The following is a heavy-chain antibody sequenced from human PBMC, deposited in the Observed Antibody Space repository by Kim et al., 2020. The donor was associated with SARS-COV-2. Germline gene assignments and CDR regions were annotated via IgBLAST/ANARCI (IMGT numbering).Heavy chain of an antibody. D-gene: IGHD3-22*01. Sequence: SETLSLTCTVSGGSISSYYWSWIRQPPGKGLEWIAFIYYSGSTNYNPSLKRRVTISLDTSKNQFSLKLSSVTAADTAVYYCAREGYYDSSGYYHHDAFDIWGQGTMVTVSS. CDR2: IYYSGST. CDR1: GGSISSYY. J-gene: IGHJ3*02. V-gene: IGHV4-59*01. CDR3: AREGYYDSSGYYHHDAFDI.